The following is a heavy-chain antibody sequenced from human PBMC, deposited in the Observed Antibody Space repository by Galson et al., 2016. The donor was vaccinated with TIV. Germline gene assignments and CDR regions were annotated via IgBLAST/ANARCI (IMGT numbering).Heavy chain of an antibody. CDR3: ARQSENAYDV. CDR2: IYPGDSDS. J-gene: IGHJ3*01. CDR1: GYKFNSYW. V-gene: IGHV5-51*01. Sequence: QSGAEVKKPGESLKISCQSPGYKFNSYWIGWVRQMPGKGPEWMGIIYPGDSDSRKSPSFQGQVTMSVDKSINTAYLQLSSLKASDTAMYYCARQSENAYDVWGQGTLVTVSS.